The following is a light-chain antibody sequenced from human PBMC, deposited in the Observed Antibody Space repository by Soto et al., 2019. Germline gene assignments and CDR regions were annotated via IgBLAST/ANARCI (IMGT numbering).Light chain of an antibody. Sequence: ELVLTQSPGTMSLSPGERVTLSCRASQTVTRGYLAWYQQKPGQAPRLLIYGASTRATGIPDRFSGSGSGTDFTLTISRLEPEDFAVYYCQQYGTSPRTFGQGTKVDIK. J-gene: IGKJ1*01. CDR1: QTVTRGY. V-gene: IGKV3-20*01. CDR2: GAS. CDR3: QQYGTSPRT.